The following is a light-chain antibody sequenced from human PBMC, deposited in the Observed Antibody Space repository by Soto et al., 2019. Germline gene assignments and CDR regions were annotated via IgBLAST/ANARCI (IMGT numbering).Light chain of an antibody. CDR2: GDN. J-gene: IGLJ2*01. CDR3: QSYDSSLSGSRVV. Sequence: QPVLTQPPSVSGAPGQRVTISCTGSSSNIGAGYDVHWYQQLPGTAPKLLISGDNNRPSGVPDRFSGSKSGTSASLAITGLQDEDEADYYCQSYDSSLSGSRVVFGGGTKVTVL. CDR1: SSNIGAGYD. V-gene: IGLV1-40*01.